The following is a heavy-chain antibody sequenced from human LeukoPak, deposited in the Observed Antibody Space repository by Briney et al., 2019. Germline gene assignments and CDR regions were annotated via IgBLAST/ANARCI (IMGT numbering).Heavy chain of an antibody. CDR3: ARVYARRYYFDY. V-gene: IGHV1-2*02. CDR1: GYTFTGYY. D-gene: IGHD5/OR15-5a*01. J-gene: IGHJ4*02. CDR2: INPNSGGT. Sequence: GASVKVSCKASGYTFTGYYMHWVRQAPGQGLEWMGWINPNSGGTNYAQNFQGRVTMTRDTPISAAYMELSRLRSDDTAVYYCARVYARRYYFDYWGQGTLVTVSS.